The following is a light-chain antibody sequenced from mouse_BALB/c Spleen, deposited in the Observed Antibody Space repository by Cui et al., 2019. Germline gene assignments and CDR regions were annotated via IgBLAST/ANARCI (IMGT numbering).Light chain of an antibody. J-gene: IGKJ2*01. CDR2: AAT. CDR3: QQLYSTPYT. CDR1: QIIGTW. V-gene: IGKV12-98*01. Sequence: DIEMPQSPASQSASLGESVTITCLASQIIGTWLGWYQQKPGKSPQLLIYAATSLADAVPSRFSGSGSGTKFSFKISSLQAVDFVSSYFQQLYSTPYTFGGATKLEIK.